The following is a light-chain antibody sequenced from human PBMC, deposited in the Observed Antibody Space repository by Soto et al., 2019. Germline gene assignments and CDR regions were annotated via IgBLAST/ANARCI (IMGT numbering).Light chain of an antibody. Sequence: DIVMSQSPLSLTVTPGEPASISCRSSQSLLHSNGYNYLDWYLKKPGQSPQLLIYLGSNRASGVPDRFSGRGAGTDFTLKISRVEADDVGVYYWMQALQTPMSTFGQGTNLEI. J-gene: IGKJ2*01. V-gene: IGKV2-28*01. CDR1: QSLLHSNGYNY. CDR2: LGS. CDR3: MQALQTPMST.